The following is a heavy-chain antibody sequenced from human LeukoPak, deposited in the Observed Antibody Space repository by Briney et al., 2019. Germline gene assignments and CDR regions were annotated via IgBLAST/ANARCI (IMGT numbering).Heavy chain of an antibody. V-gene: IGHV3-30*04. D-gene: IGHD3-3*01. J-gene: IGHJ4*02. CDR2: ISYDGSNN. Sequence: GRSLRLSCEVSGFTFSSNAMHWVRQAPGKGLEWVAVISYDGSNNNFADSVKGRLTPSTDNSKHTLYLHMNSLRSDDTAMYYCATGGKFDFWSGYHIDNWGRGTLVSVSS. CDR3: ATGGKFDFWSGYHIDN. CDR1: GFTFSSNA.